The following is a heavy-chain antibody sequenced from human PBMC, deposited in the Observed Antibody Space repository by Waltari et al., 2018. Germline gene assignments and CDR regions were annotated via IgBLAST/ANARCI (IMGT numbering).Heavy chain of an antibody. D-gene: IGHD5-12*01. J-gene: IGHJ4*02. Sequence: QVQLVQSGAEVKKPGSSVKVSCKASGGPFSSYAISGVRQAPGQGLEGMGGIIPIFGTANYAQKFQGRVTITADESTSTAYMELSSLRSEDTAVYYCARAGYSGYELDSWGQGTLVTVSS. CDR1: GGPFSSYA. V-gene: IGHV1-69*01. CDR2: IIPIFGTA. CDR3: ARAGYSGYELDS.